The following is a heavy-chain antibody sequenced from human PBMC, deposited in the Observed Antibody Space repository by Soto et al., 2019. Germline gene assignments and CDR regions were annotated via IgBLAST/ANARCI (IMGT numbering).Heavy chain of an antibody. Sequence: QVQLVQSGAEVKKPGSSVKVSCKASGGTFSSYAISWVRQAPGQGLEWMGGIIPIFGTANYAQKFQGRVTITADESTSTGYKEQSSLRSEDTAVYYCARDEKPIYYYDSSGYPYDAFDIWGQGTMVTVSS. CDR3: ARDEKPIYYYDSSGYPYDAFDI. J-gene: IGHJ3*02. CDR1: GGTFSSYA. V-gene: IGHV1-69*12. CDR2: IIPIFGTA. D-gene: IGHD3-22*01.